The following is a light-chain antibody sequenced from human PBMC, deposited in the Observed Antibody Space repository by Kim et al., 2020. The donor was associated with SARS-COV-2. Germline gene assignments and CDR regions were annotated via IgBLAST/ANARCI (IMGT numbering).Light chain of an antibody. CDR3: QQYNNWPPYT. CDR1: QSVSSN. V-gene: IGKV3-15*01. J-gene: IGKJ2*01. Sequence: VSPGERATLSCSAGQSVSSNLAWYQQKPGQAPRLLIHGASTRATGIPARFSGSESGTEFTLTISSLQSEDFAVYYCQQYNNWPPYTFGQGTKLEI. CDR2: GAS.